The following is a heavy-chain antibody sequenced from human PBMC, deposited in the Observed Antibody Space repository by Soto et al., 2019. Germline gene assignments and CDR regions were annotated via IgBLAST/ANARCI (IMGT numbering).Heavy chain of an antibody. CDR2: IYPGDSDI. CDR3: ARPDTAMSPYYYYGMDV. CDR1: GYSFSVYW. J-gene: IGHJ6*02. V-gene: IGHV5-51*01. Sequence: LGESLKISCKGSGYSFSVYWIAWVRHMPGKGLEWMGSIYPGDSDIRYSPSFQGQVTISADKSISTAYPQWSSLKASDTAMYYCARPDTAMSPYYYYGMDVWGQGTTVTVSS. D-gene: IGHD5-18*01.